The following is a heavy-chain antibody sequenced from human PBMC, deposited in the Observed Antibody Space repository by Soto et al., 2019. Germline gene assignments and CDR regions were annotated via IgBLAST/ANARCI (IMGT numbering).Heavy chain of an antibody. V-gene: IGHV3-23*01. J-gene: IGHJ3*02. CDR3: AKATATGAGACDI. D-gene: IGHD2-8*02. CDR1: GFICSSYD. CDR2: ILVGGST. Sequence: LRLSCAASGFICSSYDMSWVRQAPGKGLEWVSTILVGGSTHYEDSVKGRFTISRDRSKNTLYLQMNSLTAGDTAVYYCAKATATGAGACDICGQGTMVTGS.